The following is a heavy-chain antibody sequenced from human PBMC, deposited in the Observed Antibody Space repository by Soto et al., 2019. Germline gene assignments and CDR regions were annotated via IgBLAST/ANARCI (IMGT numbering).Heavy chain of an antibody. Sequence: GGSLRLSCAASGFTFSSYAMSWVRQAPGKGLEWVSAISGSGGGTYYADSVKGRFTISRDNSKNSLYLQMNSLRAEGTAVYYCASRDYYYYYGMDVWGQGTTVTVSS. V-gene: IGHV3-23*01. J-gene: IGHJ6*02. CDR2: ISGSGGGT. CDR1: GFTFSSYA. CDR3: ASRDYYYYYGMDV.